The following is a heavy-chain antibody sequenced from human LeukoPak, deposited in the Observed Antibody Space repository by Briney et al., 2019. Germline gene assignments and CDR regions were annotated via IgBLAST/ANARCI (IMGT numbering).Heavy chain of an antibody. V-gene: IGHV1-69*06. CDR1: GGTFSSYA. J-gene: IGHJ4*02. CDR3: ARVRSRLRPNYFDY. CDR2: IIPICGTA. Sequence: ASVKVSCKSSGGTFSSYAISWVRQAPGQGLEWIWGIIPICGTANYAQKFQGRVTITADKSTSTAYMELSSLRSEDTAVYYCARVRSRLRPNYFDYWGQGTLVTVSS. D-gene: IGHD5-12*01.